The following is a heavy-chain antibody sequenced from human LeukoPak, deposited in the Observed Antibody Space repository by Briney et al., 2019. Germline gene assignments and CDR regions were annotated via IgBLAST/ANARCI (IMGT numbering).Heavy chain of an antibody. V-gene: IGHV3-23*01. D-gene: IGHD6-19*01. CDR3: ARDPRPGYGGGWYYFDS. Sequence: PGGSLRLSCAASGFIFSSYAMSWVRQVPGKGLEWVASITHSADRTYYADSVKGRFTVARDNSRNTLFLQMNSLRAEDTAIYYCARDPRPGYGGGWYYFDSWGQGTLVTVSS. J-gene: IGHJ4*02. CDR1: GFIFSSYA. CDR2: ITHSADRT.